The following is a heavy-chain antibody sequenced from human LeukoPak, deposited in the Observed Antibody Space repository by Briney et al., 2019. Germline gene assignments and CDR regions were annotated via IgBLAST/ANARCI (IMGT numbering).Heavy chain of an antibody. CDR1: GGSINSYY. Sequence: PSETLSLTCTVSGGSINSYYWSWIRQPPGKGLEWIGYIYYSGSTNYNPSLKSRVTISVDTSKNQFSLKLSSVTAADTAVYYCARGGYSYGFDYWGQGTLVTVSS. CDR2: IYYSGST. CDR3: ARGGYSYGFDY. V-gene: IGHV4-59*01. D-gene: IGHD5-18*01. J-gene: IGHJ4*02.